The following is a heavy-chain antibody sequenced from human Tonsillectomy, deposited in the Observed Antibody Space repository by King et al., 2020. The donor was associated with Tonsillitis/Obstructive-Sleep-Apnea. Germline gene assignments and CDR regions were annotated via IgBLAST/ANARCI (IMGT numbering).Heavy chain of an antibody. CDR1: GGTFSSYT. CDR3: ARGNYYGSGGSSGHYYYYYYMDV. V-gene: IGHV1-69*01. Sequence: VQLVQSGAEVKKPGSSVKVSCKASGGTFSSYTISWVRQAPGQGLEWMGGIIPIFGTANYAQKFQGRVTITADESTSTAYMELSSLRSEDTAVYYCARGNYYGSGGSSGHYYYYYYMDVWRKGTTVTVPS. D-gene: IGHD3-10*01. CDR2: IIPIFGTA. J-gene: IGHJ6*03.